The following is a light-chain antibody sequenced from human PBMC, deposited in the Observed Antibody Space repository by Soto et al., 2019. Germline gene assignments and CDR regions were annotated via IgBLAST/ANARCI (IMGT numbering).Light chain of an antibody. CDR2: GAS. J-gene: IGKJ1*01. V-gene: IGKV3-20*01. Sequence: IVLTQSPGTPSLSPGERATLSCRASQSVSNNYLAWYRQKPGQAPRLLIYGASNRATGIPDRFSGSGSGTDFTLTISRLEPEDFAVYYCQQYGSSPWTFGQGTKVDIK. CDR1: QSVSNNY. CDR3: QQYGSSPWT.